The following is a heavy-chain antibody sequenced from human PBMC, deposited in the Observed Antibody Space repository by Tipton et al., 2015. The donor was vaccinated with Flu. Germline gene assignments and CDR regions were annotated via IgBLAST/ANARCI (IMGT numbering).Heavy chain of an antibody. CDR2: IKQDGSER. J-gene: IGHJ4*02. Sequence: GSLRLSCAASGFTFSDYWMAWVRQAPGKGLEWVANIKQDGSERYYVDSVKGRFTISRDNAKNSLFLQMNSLRAEDTAVYYCAKSGGFDSWNQGALVIVSS. D-gene: IGHD1-26*01. CDR1: GFTFSDYW. CDR3: AKSGGFDS. V-gene: IGHV3-7*01.